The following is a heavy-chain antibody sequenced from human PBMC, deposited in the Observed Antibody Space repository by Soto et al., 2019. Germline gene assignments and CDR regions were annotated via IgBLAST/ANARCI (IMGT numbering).Heavy chain of an antibody. CDR3: ARGGSLNWYFDL. CDR1: GFTFSSYW. V-gene: IGHV3-74*01. J-gene: IGHJ2*01. D-gene: IGHD1-26*01. Sequence: EVQLVESGGGLVQPGGSLRLSCAASGFTFSSYWMHWVRQAPGKGLVWVSRINSDGSSTSYADSVKGRFTISRDDAKNTLYLQMNSLRAEDTAVYYCARGGSLNWYFDLWGRGTLVTVSS. CDR2: INSDGSST.